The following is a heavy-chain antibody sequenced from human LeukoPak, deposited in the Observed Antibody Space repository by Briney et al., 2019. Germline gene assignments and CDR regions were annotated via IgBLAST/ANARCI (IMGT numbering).Heavy chain of an antibody. CDR1: GYTFTSYG. J-gene: IGHJ4*02. D-gene: IGHD6-19*01. CDR2: ISAYNGNT. Sequence: ASVKVSCKASGYTFTSYGISWVRQAPGQGLEWMGWISAYNGNTNYAQKLQGRGTMTTDTSTSTAYMELRSLRSDDTAVYYCARVITDTYSSGWYPDYWGQGTLVTVSS. CDR3: ARVITDTYSSGWYPDY. V-gene: IGHV1-18*01.